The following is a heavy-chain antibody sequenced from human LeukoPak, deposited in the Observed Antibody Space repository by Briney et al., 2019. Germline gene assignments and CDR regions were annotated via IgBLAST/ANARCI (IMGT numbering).Heavy chain of an antibody. CDR3: ARKLRLGGNWFDP. CDR2: IIPISGTT. V-gene: IGHV1-69*15. CDR1: GGTFTSYA. Sequence: SVKVSCTTSGGTFTSYAITWVRQAPGQGLEWMGKIIPISGTTNYAQKFQGRVTFTADESTSTAYMELSSLRSEDTALYYCARKLRLGGNWFDPWGQGTLVTVSS. D-gene: IGHD1-26*01. J-gene: IGHJ5*02.